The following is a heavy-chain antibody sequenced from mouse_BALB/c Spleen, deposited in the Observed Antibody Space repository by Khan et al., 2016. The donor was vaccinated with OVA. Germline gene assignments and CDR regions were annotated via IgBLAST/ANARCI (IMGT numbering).Heavy chain of an antibody. J-gene: IGHJ2*01. D-gene: IGHD1-1*01. CDR3: AREDALYYFDY. CDR2: IYPGTDNT. V-gene: IGHV1S132*01. Sequence: VKLLESGAELVRPGASVKLSCKTSGYIFTSYWIHWVKQRSGQGLEWIARIYPGTDNTYYNQKLKDKASLTADKSSSTAYLQLSSLKSEDSAVYFCAREDALYYFDYWGQGTTLTVSS. CDR1: GYIFTSYW.